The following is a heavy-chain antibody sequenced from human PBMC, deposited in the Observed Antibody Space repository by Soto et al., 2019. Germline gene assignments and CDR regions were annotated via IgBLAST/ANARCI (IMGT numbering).Heavy chain of an antibody. Sequence: EVQLVESGGGLVKPGGSLRLSCAASGFTFSSYSMNWVRQAPGKGLEWVSSISSSSSYIYYADSVKGRFTISRDNAKNSLSLQMNSLSAEDTVVYYWARTPIPNWFDPWGQGTLVTVSS. V-gene: IGHV3-21*01. CDR1: GFTFSSYS. CDR3: ARTPIPNWFDP. CDR2: ISSSSSYI. J-gene: IGHJ5*02.